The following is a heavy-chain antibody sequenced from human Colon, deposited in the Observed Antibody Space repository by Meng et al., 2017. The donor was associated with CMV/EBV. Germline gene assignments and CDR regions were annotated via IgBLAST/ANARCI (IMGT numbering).Heavy chain of an antibody. CDR1: GFPFSSFT. V-gene: IGHV3-21*06. Sequence: GESLKISCVAPGFPFSSFTMHWVRQAPGKGLEWVSSISPSGNYIHYADSLKGRFTISRDNTKNSLFLQMNSLRADDTADYYCARDFKSGRPWGQGTLVTVSS. CDR3: ARDFKSGRP. CDR2: ISPSGNYI. J-gene: IGHJ5*02.